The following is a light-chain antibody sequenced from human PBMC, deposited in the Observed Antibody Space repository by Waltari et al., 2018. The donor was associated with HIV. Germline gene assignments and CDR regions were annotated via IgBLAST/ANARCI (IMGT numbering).Light chain of an antibody. J-gene: IGLJ1*01. Sequence: QSMLTQPPSVSGAPGQRVSISCAGSSSNIGAGFDVHWYQQLPGTAPKLLIYGNNNRPSGVPDRFSGSKSGTSASLAIAGLQAEDEADYYCQTSDNSLGSSYVFGSGTKVTVL. CDR1: SSNIGAGFD. CDR3: QTSDNSLGSSYV. V-gene: IGLV1-40*01. CDR2: GNN.